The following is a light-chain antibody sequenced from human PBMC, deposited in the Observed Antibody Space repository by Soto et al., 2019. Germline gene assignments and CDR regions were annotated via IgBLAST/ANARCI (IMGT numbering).Light chain of an antibody. CDR2: GAS. CDR1: QSVATY. V-gene: IGKV1-39*01. J-gene: IGKJ1*01. CDR3: QQSYSTVWT. Sequence: DIQMTQSPSSLSASVGDRVTITCRASQSVATYLNWYQQKPGKAPNVVIYGASTLQSGVPSRFSGSGSGTDFTLIISSLQPEDCATYYCQQSYSTVWTFGQGTKVEIK.